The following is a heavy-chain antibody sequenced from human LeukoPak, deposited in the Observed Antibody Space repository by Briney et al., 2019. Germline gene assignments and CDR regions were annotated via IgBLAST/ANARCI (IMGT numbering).Heavy chain of an antibody. V-gene: IGHV3-30*18. CDR2: ISYDGSNK. Sequence: GGSLRLSCAASGFTFSNYGMHWVRQAPGKGLEWVAVISYDGSNKYYADSVKGRFTISRDNSKNTLYLQMNSLRAEDTAVYYCAKDQQWTGYFDYWGQGTLVTVSS. CDR3: AKDQQWTGYFDY. D-gene: IGHD6-19*01. CDR1: GFTFSNYG. J-gene: IGHJ4*02.